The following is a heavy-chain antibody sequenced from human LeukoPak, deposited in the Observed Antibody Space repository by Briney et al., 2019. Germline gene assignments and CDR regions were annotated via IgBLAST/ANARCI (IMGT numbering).Heavy chain of an antibody. CDR1: GFTFSSYE. Sequence: PGGSLRLSCAASGFTFSSYEMNWVRQAPGKGLEWVSYISSSGSTIYYADSVKGRFTISRDNSKNTLYLQMNSLRAEDTAVYYCAKRCGGDCYQDDAFDIWGQGTMVTVSS. V-gene: IGHV3-48*03. J-gene: IGHJ3*02. D-gene: IGHD2-21*02. CDR2: ISSSGSTI. CDR3: AKRCGGDCYQDDAFDI.